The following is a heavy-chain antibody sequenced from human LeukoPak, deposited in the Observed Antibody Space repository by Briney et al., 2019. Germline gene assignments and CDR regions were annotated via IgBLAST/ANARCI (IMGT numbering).Heavy chain of an antibody. D-gene: IGHD4-23*01. CDR3: ARDFENGGNFDY. CDR2: ISSSGSTI. V-gene: IGHV3-48*03. J-gene: IGHJ4*02. Sequence: PGGSLRLSCAASGFTFSSYEMNWVRQAPGKGLEWVSYISSSGSTIYYADSVKGRFTISRDNAKNSLYLQMNSLRAEDTAVYYCARDFENGGNFDYWGQGTLVTVSS. CDR1: GFTFSSYE.